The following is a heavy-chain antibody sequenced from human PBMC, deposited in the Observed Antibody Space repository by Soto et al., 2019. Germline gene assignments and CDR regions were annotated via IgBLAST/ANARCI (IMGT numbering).Heavy chain of an antibody. V-gene: IGHV1-2*04. Sequence: ASVKVSCKASGYTFTGYYMHWVRQAPGQGLEWMGWINPNSGGTNYAQKFQGWVTMTRDTSISTAYMELSRLRSDDTAVYYCARGRGDHDILTGYRYYFDYWGQGTLVTVSS. D-gene: IGHD3-9*01. J-gene: IGHJ4*02. CDR1: GYTFTGYY. CDR3: ARGRGDHDILTGYRYYFDY. CDR2: INPNSGGT.